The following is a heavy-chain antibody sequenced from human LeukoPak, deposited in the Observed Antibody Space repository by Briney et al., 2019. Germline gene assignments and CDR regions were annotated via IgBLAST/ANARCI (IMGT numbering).Heavy chain of an antibody. CDR3: ARSHGDSDVNWLDL. CDR2: ISPGTTII. D-gene: IGHD4-17*01. V-gene: IGHV3-11*01. CDR1: GFAFSDHF. Sequence: PGGSLRLSCEASGFAFSDHFMTWIRQAPGKGLEWISYISPGTTIIQYSGSVKGRVTISRDNARNSLSLQMHSLTADDTAVYFCARSHGDSDVNWLDLWGQGTLVTVSS. J-gene: IGHJ5*02.